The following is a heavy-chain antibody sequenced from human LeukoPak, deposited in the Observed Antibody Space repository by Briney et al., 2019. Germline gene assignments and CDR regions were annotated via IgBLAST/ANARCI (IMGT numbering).Heavy chain of an antibody. Sequence: SVKVSCKASGGTFSSCAISWVRQAPGQGLEWMGGIIPIFGTANYAQKFQGRVTITTDESTSTAYMELSSLRSEDTAVYYCASRRYDYVWGSYPPDAFDIWGQGTMVTVSS. CDR2: IIPIFGTA. CDR3: ASRRYDYVWGSYPPDAFDI. CDR1: GGTFSSCA. D-gene: IGHD3-16*02. J-gene: IGHJ3*02. V-gene: IGHV1-69*05.